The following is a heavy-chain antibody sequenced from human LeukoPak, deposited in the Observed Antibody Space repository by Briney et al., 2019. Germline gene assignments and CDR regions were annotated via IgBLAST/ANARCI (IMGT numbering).Heavy chain of an antibody. J-gene: IGHJ4*02. CDR2: IRYDGSNK. CDR3: AREPFWSGYYSNLHFDY. D-gene: IGHD3-3*01. V-gene: IGHV3-30*02. CDR1: GFTFSSYG. Sequence: GGSLRLSCAASGFTFSSYGMHWVRQAPGKGLEWVAFIRYDGSNKYYADSVKGRFTISRDNSKNTLYLQMNSLRAEDTAVYYCAREPFWSGYYSNLHFDYWGQGTLATVSS.